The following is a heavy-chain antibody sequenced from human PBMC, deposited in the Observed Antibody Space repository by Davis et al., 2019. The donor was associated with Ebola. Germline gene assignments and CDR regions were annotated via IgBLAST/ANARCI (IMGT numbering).Heavy chain of an antibody. D-gene: IGHD1-14*01. Sequence: ASVKVSCKASGYTFTTYTISWVRQAPGQGLEWMGWISAYNGNTNYAQKVQGRVTMTTDTSTSTAYMELRSLRSDGTAVYYCARDRSTGTFFRYFDYWGQGTLVTVSS. CDR3: ARDRSTGTFFRYFDY. CDR1: GYTFTTYT. CDR2: ISAYNGNT. J-gene: IGHJ4*02. V-gene: IGHV1-18*01.